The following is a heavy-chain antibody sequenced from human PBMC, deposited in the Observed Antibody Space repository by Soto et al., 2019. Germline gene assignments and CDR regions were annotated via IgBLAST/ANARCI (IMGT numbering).Heavy chain of an antibody. J-gene: IGHJ5*02. CDR2: IYYSGST. CDR1: GGSISSYY. Sequence: PSETLSLTCTVSGGSISSYYWSWIRQPPGKGLEWIGYIYYSGSTNYNPSLKSRVTISVDTSKNQFSLKLSSVTAAATAVYYCAKGGTSGFFAGSAPGAQGTRVPV. CDR3: AKGGTSGFFAGSAP. D-gene: IGHD2-2*01. V-gene: IGHV4-59*08.